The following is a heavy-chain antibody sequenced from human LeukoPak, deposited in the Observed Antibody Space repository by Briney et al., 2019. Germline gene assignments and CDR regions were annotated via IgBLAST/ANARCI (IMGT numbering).Heavy chain of an antibody. Sequence: KPSETLSLTCTVSGGSISSSSYYWGWIRQPPGKGLEWIGSIYYSGSTYYNPSLKSRVTISVDTSKNQFSLKLNSVTAADTAVYYCARVGGYPLSAFDIWGQGTMVTVSS. D-gene: IGHD3-22*01. J-gene: IGHJ3*02. CDR2: IYYSGST. V-gene: IGHV4-39*01. CDR3: ARVGGYPLSAFDI. CDR1: GGSISSSSYY.